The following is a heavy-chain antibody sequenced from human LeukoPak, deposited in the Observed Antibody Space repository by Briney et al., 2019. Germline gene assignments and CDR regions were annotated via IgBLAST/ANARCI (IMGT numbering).Heavy chain of an antibody. CDR1: GFIFSNAW. V-gene: IGHV3-15*01. CDR2: IKGKTDGGTT. CDR3: AKPGYSGYDWYYFHY. D-gene: IGHD5-12*01. Sequence: GGSLRLSCAASGFIFSNAWISWVRQAPGKGLEWVGLIKGKTDGGTTDYAAPVKGRFTISRDDSKNTLYLQMNSLRPEDTAVYYCAKPGYSGYDWYYFHYWGQGTLVTVSS. J-gene: IGHJ4*02.